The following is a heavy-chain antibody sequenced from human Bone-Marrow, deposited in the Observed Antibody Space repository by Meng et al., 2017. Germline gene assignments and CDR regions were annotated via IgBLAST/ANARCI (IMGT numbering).Heavy chain of an antibody. Sequence: GESLKISCAASGFTFSSYWMSWVRQAPGKGLEWVANIKQDGSEKYYVDSVKGRFTISRDNAKNSLYLQMNSLRAEDTAVYYCAKDHCSGGSCYPFPQGINWFDPWGQGTLVTVSS. CDR3: AKDHCSGGSCYPFPQGINWFDP. CDR1: GFTFSSYW. V-gene: IGHV3-7*03. CDR2: IKQDGSEK. J-gene: IGHJ5*02. D-gene: IGHD2-15*01.